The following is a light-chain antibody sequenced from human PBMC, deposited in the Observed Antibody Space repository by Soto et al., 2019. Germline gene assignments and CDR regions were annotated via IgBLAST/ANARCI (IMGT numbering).Light chain of an antibody. Sequence: EIVLTQSPGTLSLSPGERATLSCRASQSFSSSYLAWYQQKPGHAPRLLMYGASTRATGIPDRFSGSGSGTDFTLTISRLEPEDFAVYYCQQYGTSPVFGQGTKLEIK. CDR3: QQYGTSPV. J-gene: IGKJ2*01. V-gene: IGKV3-20*01. CDR2: GAS. CDR1: QSFSSSY.